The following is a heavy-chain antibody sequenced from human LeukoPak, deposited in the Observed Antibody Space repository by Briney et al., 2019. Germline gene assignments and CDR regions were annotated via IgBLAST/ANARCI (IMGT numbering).Heavy chain of an antibody. D-gene: IGHD3-22*01. J-gene: IGHJ3*02. CDR1: GGSFSGYY. CDR3: ARGSMYYYDSSGVGAFDI. Sequence: SETLSLTCAVYGGSFSGYYWSWIRQPPGKGLEWIGEISHSGSTNYNPSLKSRVTISVDTSKNQFSLKLSSVTAADTAVYYCARGSMYYYDSSGVGAFDIWGQGTMVTVSS. V-gene: IGHV4-34*01. CDR2: ISHSGST.